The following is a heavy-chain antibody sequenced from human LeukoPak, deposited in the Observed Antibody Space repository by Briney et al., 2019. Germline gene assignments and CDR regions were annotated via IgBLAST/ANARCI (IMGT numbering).Heavy chain of an antibody. D-gene: IGHD2-2*01. Sequence: ASVKVSCKASGYTFTGYCMHWVRQAPGQGLEWMGWINPNSGGTNYAQKFQGRVTMTRDTSISTAYMELSRLRSDDTAVYYCARHNGFCSSTSSACLKYYFDYWGQGTLVTVSS. CDR3: ARHNGFCSSTSSACLKYYFDY. J-gene: IGHJ4*02. CDR2: INPNSGGT. V-gene: IGHV1-2*02. CDR1: GYTFTGYC.